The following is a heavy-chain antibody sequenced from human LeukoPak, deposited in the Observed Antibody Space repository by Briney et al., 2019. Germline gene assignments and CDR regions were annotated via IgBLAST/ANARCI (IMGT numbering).Heavy chain of an antibody. D-gene: IGHD3-22*01. CDR3: ARGVGYYDSSGYY. CDR2: IDYTGST. Sequence: SETLSLTCTVSGGSISNYYWSWIRQPPGKGLEWIGYIDYTGSTKYNPSLKSRVTMSVDTSKNQFSLKLSSVAAAGTAVYYCARGVGYYDSSGYYWGQGTLVTVSS. V-gene: IGHV4-59*01. J-gene: IGHJ4*02. CDR1: GGSISNYY.